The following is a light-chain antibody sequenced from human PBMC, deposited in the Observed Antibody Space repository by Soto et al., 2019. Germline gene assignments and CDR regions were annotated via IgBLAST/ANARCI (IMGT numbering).Light chain of an antibody. Sequence: EIVLTQSPFTLSLSPGERASLSCRASQRVTGNYLAWFQQKPGQGPRLLIYGAYNRATDIPDRFSGSGSGTEFTLTISRLEPEDSAVYYCQQHESAPRTFGQGTKVDIK. CDR3: QQHESAPRT. V-gene: IGKV3-20*01. CDR1: QRVTGNY. J-gene: IGKJ1*01. CDR2: GAY.